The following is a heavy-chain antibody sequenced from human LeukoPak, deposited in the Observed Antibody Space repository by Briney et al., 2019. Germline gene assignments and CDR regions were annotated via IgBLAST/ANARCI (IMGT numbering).Heavy chain of an antibody. V-gene: IGHV1-2*02. CDR3: ARDRWGVNYYQYMDV. CDR1: GYTFTGYY. CDR2: INPNSGAT. D-gene: IGHD3-10*01. Sequence: GASVKVSCKASGYTFTGYYMHWVRQAPGQGLEWMGWINPNSGATNFAQKFQGRVTMTRDTSVSTAYMELSRLRSADTAVYYCARDRWGVNYYQYMDVWGKGTTVTVSS. J-gene: IGHJ6*03.